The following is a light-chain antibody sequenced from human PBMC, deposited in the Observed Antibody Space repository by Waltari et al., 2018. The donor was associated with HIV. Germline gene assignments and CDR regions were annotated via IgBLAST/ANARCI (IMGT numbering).Light chain of an antibody. V-gene: IGKV1-33*01. CDR1: QDIRNY. CDR2: GAS. Sequence: DIQMTQSPSSLSASVGDRVTISCQASQDIRNYVNWYQQKPGKAPVLLIYGASNLETGVPSRFSGSGSGTDFTFTISSLQPEDIATYWCQQYDSLLLTFGGGTKVEIK. J-gene: IGKJ4*01. CDR3: QQYDSLLLT.